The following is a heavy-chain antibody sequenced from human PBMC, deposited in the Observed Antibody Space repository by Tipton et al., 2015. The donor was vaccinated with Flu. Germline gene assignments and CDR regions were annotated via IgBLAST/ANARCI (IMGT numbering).Heavy chain of an antibody. J-gene: IGHJ4*02. CDR3: AKDKDMGATSDIRD. D-gene: IGHD5-12*01. CDR2: ISWNSGSI. V-gene: IGHV3-9*01. CDR1: GFTFDDYA. Sequence: SLRLSCAASGFTFDDYAMHWVRQAPGKGLEWVSGISWNSGSIGYADSVKGRFTISRDNAKNSLYLQMNSLRAEDTALYYCAKDKDMGATSDIRDWGQGTLVTVSS.